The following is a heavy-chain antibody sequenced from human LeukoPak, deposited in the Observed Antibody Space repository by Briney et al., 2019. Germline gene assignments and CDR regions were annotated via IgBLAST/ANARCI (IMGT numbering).Heavy chain of an antibody. J-gene: IGHJ4*02. Sequence: PGGSLRLSCAASGFTFSYFGMHWVRQAPGKGLEWVAVIWNDGSNKYYADSVKGRFTISRDNSQYTLSLQMNSLRAEGTAVYYCAKDAGATDGDNYWGQGTLVTVSS. V-gene: IGHV3-33*06. CDR3: AKDAGATDGDNY. D-gene: IGHD1-26*01. CDR1: GFTFSYFG. CDR2: IWNDGSNK.